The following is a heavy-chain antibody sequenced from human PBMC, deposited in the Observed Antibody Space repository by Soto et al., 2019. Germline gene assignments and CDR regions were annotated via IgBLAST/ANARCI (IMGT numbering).Heavy chain of an antibody. Sequence: QVQLVQSGAEVKKPGASVKVSCKASGYTFTSYGISWVRQAPGQGLEWMGWISVYNGNTDYAQKFQGRVTMTTNTSTSTAYMVLWSLRADDTAVYYCATSYDSGFDPWGQGTLVTVSS. J-gene: IGHJ5*02. CDR2: ISVYNGNT. CDR3: ATSYDSGFDP. CDR1: GYTFTSYG. V-gene: IGHV1-18*04. D-gene: IGHD5-12*01.